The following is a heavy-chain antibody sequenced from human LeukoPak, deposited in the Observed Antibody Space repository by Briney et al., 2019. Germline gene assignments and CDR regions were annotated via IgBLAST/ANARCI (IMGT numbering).Heavy chain of an antibody. CDR3: ARGGWLQNDAFDI. CDR1: GFTFSSYE. Sequence: PGGSLRLSCAASGFTFSSYEMNWVRQAPGKGLEWVSYISSSGSTIYYADSVKGRFTISRDNAKNSLYLQMNSLRAEDTAVYYCARGGWLQNDAFDIWGQGTMVTVSS. V-gene: IGHV3-48*03. J-gene: IGHJ3*02. D-gene: IGHD5-24*01. CDR2: ISSSGSTI.